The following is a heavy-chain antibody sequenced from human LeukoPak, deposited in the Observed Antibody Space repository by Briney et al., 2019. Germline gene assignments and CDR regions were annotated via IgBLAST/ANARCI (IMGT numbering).Heavy chain of an antibody. V-gene: IGHV1-18*01. D-gene: IGHD1-26*01. CDR2: ISAYNGNT. CDR1: GYTFTSYG. Sequence: ASVKVSCKASGYTFTSYGISWVQQAPGQGLEWMGWISAYNGNTNYAQKLQGRVTMTTDTSTSTAYMELRSLRSDDTAVYYCARSPGSSGIDAYYYYGMDVWGQGTTVTVSS. CDR3: ARSPGSSGIDAYYYYGMDV. J-gene: IGHJ6*02.